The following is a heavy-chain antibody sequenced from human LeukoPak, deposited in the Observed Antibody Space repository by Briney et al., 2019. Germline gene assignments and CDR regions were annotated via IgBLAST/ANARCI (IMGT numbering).Heavy chain of an antibody. CDR2: IDSSSSYI. D-gene: IGHD5/OR15-5a*01. V-gene: IGHV3-21*01. J-gene: IGHJ4*02. CDR3: ARDLNVDIVSTPPY. Sequence: GGSLRLSCAASGFTFSTYSMTWVRQAPGQGLEWVAAIDSSSSYIYYADSVKGRFTISRDNAENSLYLQMNSLRAEDTAVYYCARDLNVDIVSTPPYWGQGALVTASS. CDR1: GFTFSTYS.